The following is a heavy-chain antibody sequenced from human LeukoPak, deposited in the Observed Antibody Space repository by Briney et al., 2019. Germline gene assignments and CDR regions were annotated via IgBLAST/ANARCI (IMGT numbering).Heavy chain of an antibody. J-gene: IGHJ4*02. CDR1: GGTFSSCA. V-gene: IGHV1-69*05. D-gene: IGHD2-15*01. CDR2: IIPIFGTA. Sequence: SVKVSCKASGGTFSSCAISRVRQAPGQGLEWMGGIIPIFGTANYAQKFQGRVTITTDESTSTAYMELSSLRSEDTAVYYCASMVVAATKRAGYFDYWGQGTLVTVSS. CDR3: ASMVVAATKRAGYFDY.